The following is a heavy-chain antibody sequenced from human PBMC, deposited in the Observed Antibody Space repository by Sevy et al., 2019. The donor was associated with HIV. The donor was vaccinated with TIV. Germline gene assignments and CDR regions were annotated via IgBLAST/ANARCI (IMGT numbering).Heavy chain of an antibody. V-gene: IGHV3-23*01. CDR2: ISGSGGST. CDR1: GFTFSSYA. J-gene: IGHJ4*02. D-gene: IGHD2-15*01. CDR3: AKHPSASLYGSGGSCYPLLFDY. Sequence: GGSLRLSCAASGFTFSSYAMSWVRQAPGKGLEWVSAISGSGGSTYYADSVKGRFTISRDNSKNTLYLQMNSMRAEDTAVYYCAKHPSASLYGSGGSCYPLLFDYWGQGTLVTVSS.